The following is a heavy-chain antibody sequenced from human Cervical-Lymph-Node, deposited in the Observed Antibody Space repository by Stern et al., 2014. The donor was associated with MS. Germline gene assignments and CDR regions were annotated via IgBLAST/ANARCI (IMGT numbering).Heavy chain of an antibody. CDR3: ARDVARKYYFDS. J-gene: IGHJ4*02. D-gene: IGHD2-21*01. Sequence: QMQLVQSGPEVKKPGASVRVSCKASGYTFTSHYMHWVRQAPGQGLEWMVLINPSTGSSIYAQRFQCRVAMTRDTASTTVYLELSSLTSEETALYYCARDVARKYYFDSWGQGTLVTVSS. CDR1: GYTFTSHY. CDR2: INPSTGSS. V-gene: IGHV1-46*01.